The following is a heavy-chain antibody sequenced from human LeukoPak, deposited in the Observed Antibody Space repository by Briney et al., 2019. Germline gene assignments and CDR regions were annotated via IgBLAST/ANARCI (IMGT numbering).Heavy chain of an antibody. Sequence: PGRSLRLSCAASGFTFSSYGMNWVRQAPGKGLEWVAIIWYDGSNKYYADSVKGRFTISRDNSKNTLYLQMNSLRAEDTAVYYCARWGPGYYNLDYWGQGTLVTVSS. V-gene: IGHV3-33*01. CDR1: GFTFSSYG. J-gene: IGHJ4*02. CDR2: IWYDGSNK. CDR3: ARWGPGYYNLDY. D-gene: IGHD3-9*01.